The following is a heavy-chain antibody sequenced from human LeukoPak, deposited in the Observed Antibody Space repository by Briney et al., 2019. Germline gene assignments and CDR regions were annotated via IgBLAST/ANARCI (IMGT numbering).Heavy chain of an antibody. Sequence: ASVKVSCKASGYTFTSYDINWVRQATGQGLEWMGWMNPNSGNTGYAQKFQGRVTMTRNTSISTAYMELSSLRSEDTAVYYCARGGCSGKNYYYYYYMDVWGKGTTVTVSS. V-gene: IGHV1-8*01. CDR2: MNPNSGNT. D-gene: IGHD1-1*01. CDR3: ARGGCSGKNYYYYYYMDV. CDR1: GYTFTSYD. J-gene: IGHJ6*03.